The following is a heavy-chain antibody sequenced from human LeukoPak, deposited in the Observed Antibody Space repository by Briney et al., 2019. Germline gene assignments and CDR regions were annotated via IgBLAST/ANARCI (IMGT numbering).Heavy chain of an antibody. D-gene: IGHD3-9*01. Sequence: GGSLRLSCAASGFAFSYNTMNWVRQAPGKGLEWVANIKQDGSGKYYVDSVKGRFTISRDNAKNSLYLQMNSLRAEDTAVYYCARLNYDILTGYYFDYWGQGTLVTVSS. CDR1: GFAFSYNT. J-gene: IGHJ4*02. V-gene: IGHV3-7*01. CDR3: ARLNYDILTGYYFDY. CDR2: IKQDGSGK.